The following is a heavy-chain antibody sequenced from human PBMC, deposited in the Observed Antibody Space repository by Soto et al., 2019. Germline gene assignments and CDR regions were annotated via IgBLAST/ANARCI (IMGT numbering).Heavy chain of an antibody. V-gene: IGHV1-69*01. D-gene: IGHD5-18*01. J-gene: IGHJ6*01. CDR3: ARASVHSSVTGTAV. CDR2: IIPIFGTA. Sequence: WPHQATGQGLEWMGWIIPIFGTANYAQKFQGRVTITADESTSTAYMELSSLRSEDTAVYYCARASVHSSVTGTAVWRQRTTVPVSS.